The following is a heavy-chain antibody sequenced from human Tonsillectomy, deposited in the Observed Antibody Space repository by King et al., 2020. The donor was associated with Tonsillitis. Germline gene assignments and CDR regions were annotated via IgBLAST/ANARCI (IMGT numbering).Heavy chain of an antibody. CDR3: AHTQGGYSGNCWYPSPFDY. D-gene: IGHD6-13*01. CDR1: GFSLSSTGVA. CDR2: IYWNDDK. Sequence: TLKESGPPLVKPTQTLTLTCTFSGFSLSSTGVAVGWIRQPPGKALEWLTLIYWNDDKRYSPSLKSRLTITKDTSKNQVVLTMTNMDPVDTATYYCAHTQGGYSGNCWYPSPFDYWGQGILVTVSS. J-gene: IGHJ4*02. V-gene: IGHV2-5*01.